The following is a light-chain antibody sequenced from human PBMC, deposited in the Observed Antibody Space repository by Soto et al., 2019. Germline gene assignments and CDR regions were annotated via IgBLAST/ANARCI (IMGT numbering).Light chain of an antibody. CDR2: EVT. V-gene: IGLV2-14*01. J-gene: IGLJ1*01. CDR3: SSYTSSDTLV. Sequence: QSALTQPASVSGSPGQSITISCTGTSSDVGAYNYVSWYQQPPGEAPKLMIYEVTDRPSGVSNRFSGSKSGNTASLTISGLQAEDEADYYCSSYTSSDTLVFRTGTKLTVL. CDR1: SSDVGAYNY.